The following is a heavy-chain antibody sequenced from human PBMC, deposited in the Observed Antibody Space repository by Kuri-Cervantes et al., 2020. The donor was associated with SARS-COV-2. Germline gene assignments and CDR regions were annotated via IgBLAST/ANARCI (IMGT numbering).Heavy chain of an antibody. CDR3: AKDRDYYSRPPTFHC. D-gene: IGHD2-2*01. J-gene: IGHJ4*02. V-gene: IGHV3-23*01. CDR2: ISGGGTSS. CDR1: GFTFSSYA. Sequence: GGSLRLSCAASGFTFSSYAMSWVRQAPGKGLEWVSCISGGGTSSDYSDSVKGRFTISRDNSKNTLYLVMNNLRGEDTAVYYCAKDRDYYSRPPTFHCWGQGAQVTVSS.